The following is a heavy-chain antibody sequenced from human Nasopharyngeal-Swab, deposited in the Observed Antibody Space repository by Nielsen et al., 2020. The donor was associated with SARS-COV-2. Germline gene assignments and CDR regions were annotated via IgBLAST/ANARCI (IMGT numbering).Heavy chain of an antibody. J-gene: IGHJ3*02. CDR3: AKDVGRVGCTADTFDI. Sequence: GESLKISCAASGFTFSSYGIHWVRQAPGKGLEWLAVISYDGGNKYYADSVKGRCTISRDNSKNTLYLQMNSLRPEDTAVYYCAKDVGRVGCTADTFDIWGQGTMVTVSS. CDR2: ISYDGGNK. V-gene: IGHV3-30*18. CDR1: GFTFSSYG. D-gene: IGHD1-26*01.